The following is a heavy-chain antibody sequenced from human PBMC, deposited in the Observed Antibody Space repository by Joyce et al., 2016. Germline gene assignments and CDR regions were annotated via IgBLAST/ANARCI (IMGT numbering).Heavy chain of an antibody. V-gene: IGHV3-23*04. D-gene: IGHD2-15*01. CDR1: QTRSNNYV. CDR2: IGTSGSGR. CDR3: ARAMTVVVAYTPRDGFDV. Sequence: EMQLEESGGTLVHPGGSLSLSCTVSQTRSNNYVMAWVRQAPGKGLEWVSEIGTSGSGRYYADSVKGRFTVSRDNNKNMVYLQMTSLQTEDTAIYYCARAMTVVVAYTPRDGFDVWGRGTLVAVSS. J-gene: IGHJ3*01.